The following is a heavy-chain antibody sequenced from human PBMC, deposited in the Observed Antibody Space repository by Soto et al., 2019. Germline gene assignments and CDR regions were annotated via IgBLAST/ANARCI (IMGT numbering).Heavy chain of an antibody. CDR3: ARDAVFTLESYYYYYGMDV. CDR2: IIPIFGTA. V-gene: IGHV1-69*13. J-gene: IGHJ6*02. CDR1: GGTFNSYA. D-gene: IGHD3-10*01. Sequence: SVKVSCKASGGTFNSYAISWVRQAPGQGLEWMGGIIPIFGTANYAQKFQGRVTITADESTSTAYMELSSLRSEDTAVYYCARDAVFTLESYYYYYGMDVRAQRTTVTGSS.